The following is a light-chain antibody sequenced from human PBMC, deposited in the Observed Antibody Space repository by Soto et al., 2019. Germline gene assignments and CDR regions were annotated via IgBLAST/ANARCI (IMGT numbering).Light chain of an antibody. CDR2: DAS. Sequence: ETVLTQSPATLSLSPGERATLSCRASQSVSSYLAWYQHKPGQAPRLLIYDASNRATGTPARFSGSGSGTDFTLTISSLEPEDFAVYYCQQRSNWPLLTFGQGTRLEIK. CDR1: QSVSSY. V-gene: IGKV3-11*01. J-gene: IGKJ5*01. CDR3: QQRSNWPLLT.